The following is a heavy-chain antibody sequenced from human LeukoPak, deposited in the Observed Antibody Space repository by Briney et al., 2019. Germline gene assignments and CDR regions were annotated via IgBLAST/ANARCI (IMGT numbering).Heavy chain of an antibody. V-gene: IGHV1-2*06. J-gene: IGHJ5*02. CDR1: GYTFTGHY. Sequence: GASVKVSCKASGYTFTGHYMHWVRQAPGQGLEWMGRINPNSGGTNFAQKFQGRATMTRDTSISTSYLELNSLRSDDTAVYYCAREVGYSSSWYGRFDPWGQGTLVTVSS. CDR2: INPNSGGT. D-gene: IGHD6-13*01. CDR3: AREVGYSSSWYGRFDP.